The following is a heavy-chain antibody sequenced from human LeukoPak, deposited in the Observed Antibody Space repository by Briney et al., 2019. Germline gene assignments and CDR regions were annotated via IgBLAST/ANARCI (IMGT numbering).Heavy chain of an antibody. CDR3: AKWPKSGAVAGFDY. J-gene: IGHJ4*02. Sequence: GGSLRLSCAASGFTFSSYAMSWVRQAPGKGLEWVAAISGSGGSTYYADSVKGRFTISRDNSKNTPYLQMNSLRAEDTAVYYCAKWPKSGAVAGFDYWGQGTLVTVSS. V-gene: IGHV3-23*01. CDR1: GFTFSSYA. D-gene: IGHD6-19*01. CDR2: ISGSGGST.